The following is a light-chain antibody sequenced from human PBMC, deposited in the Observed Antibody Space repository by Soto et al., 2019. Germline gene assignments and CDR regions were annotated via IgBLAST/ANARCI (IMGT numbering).Light chain of an antibody. CDR3: QHYYHWPPGYT. J-gene: IGKJ2*01. Sequence: EVVMTQSPASLSVSPGDRATLSCRASQNIRTNLAWYQQKVGQAPRLPIYGFSTRASWIPARFSGAGSGTEFTPTISSLQSEDFAVYYCQHYYHWPPGYTFGPGTKLDIK. CDR2: GFS. CDR1: QNIRTN. V-gene: IGKV3-15*01.